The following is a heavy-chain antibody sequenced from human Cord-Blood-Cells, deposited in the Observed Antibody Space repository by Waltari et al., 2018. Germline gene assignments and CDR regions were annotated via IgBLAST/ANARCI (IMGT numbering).Heavy chain of an antibody. CDR2: INHSGST. Sequence: QVQLQQWGAGLLKPSETLSLTCAVYGGSFSGYYWIWIRQPPGKGLEWIGEINHSGSTNYNPSLKSRVTISVDTSKNQFSLKLSSVTAADTAVYYCARVRWAVAGTGPFDYWGQGTLVTVSS. CDR1: GGSFSGYY. J-gene: IGHJ4*02. D-gene: IGHD6-19*01. CDR3: ARVRWAVAGTGPFDY. V-gene: IGHV4-34*01.